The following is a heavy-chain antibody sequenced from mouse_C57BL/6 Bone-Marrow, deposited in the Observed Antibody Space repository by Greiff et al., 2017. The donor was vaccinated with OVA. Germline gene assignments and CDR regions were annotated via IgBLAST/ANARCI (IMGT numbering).Heavy chain of an antibody. Sequence: QVQLQQPGAELVKPGASVKLSCKASGYTFTSYWMQWVKQRPGQGLEWIGEIDPSDSYTNYNQKFKGKATLTVDTSSSTADMQLSSLTAEDSAVYYCARSGSKVYWGQGTLVTVSA. V-gene: IGHV1-50*01. CDR2: IDPSDSYT. J-gene: IGHJ3*01. CDR3: ARSGSKVY. CDR1: GYTFTSYW. D-gene: IGHD1-1*01.